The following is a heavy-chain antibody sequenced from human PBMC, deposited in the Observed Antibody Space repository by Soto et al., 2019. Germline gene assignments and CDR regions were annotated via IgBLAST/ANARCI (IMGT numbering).Heavy chain of an antibody. CDR1: GGSISSGGYY. D-gene: IGHD3-10*01. J-gene: IGHJ6*03. Sequence: SETLSLTCTVSGGSISSGGYYWSWIRQHPGKGLEWIGYIYYSGSTYYNPSLKSRVTISVDTSKNQFSLKLSSVTAADTAVYYCARALWFGDGIENYHYYHLDVWGKGTTVTVSS. V-gene: IGHV4-31*03. CDR2: IYYSGST. CDR3: ARALWFGDGIENYHYYHLDV.